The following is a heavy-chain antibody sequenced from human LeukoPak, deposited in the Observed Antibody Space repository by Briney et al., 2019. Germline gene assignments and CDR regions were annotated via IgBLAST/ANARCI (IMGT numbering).Heavy chain of an antibody. CDR3: ARDSLLPLDY. CDR1: GYSISSGYY. Sequence: PSETLSLTCTASGYSISSGYYWGWIRQPPGKGLEWIGSIYHSGSTYYNPSLKSRVTISVDTSKNQFSLKLSSVTAADTAVYYCARDSLLPLDYWGQGTLVTVSS. V-gene: IGHV4-38-2*02. J-gene: IGHJ4*02. D-gene: IGHD1-26*01. CDR2: IYHSGST.